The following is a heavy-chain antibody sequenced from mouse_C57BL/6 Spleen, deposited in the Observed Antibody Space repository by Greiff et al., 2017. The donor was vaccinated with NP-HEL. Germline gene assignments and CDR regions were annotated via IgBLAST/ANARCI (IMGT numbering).Heavy chain of an antibody. CDR3: ARDHCDY. CDR1: GYSITSGYY. J-gene: IGHJ2*01. CDR2: ISYDGSN. V-gene: IGHV3-6*01. Sequence: EVKLVESGPGLVKPSQSLSLTCSVTGYSITSGYYWNWIRQFPGNKLEWMGYISYDGSNNYNPSLKNRISITRDTSKNQFFLKLNSVTTEDTATYYCARDHCDYWGQGTTLTVSS.